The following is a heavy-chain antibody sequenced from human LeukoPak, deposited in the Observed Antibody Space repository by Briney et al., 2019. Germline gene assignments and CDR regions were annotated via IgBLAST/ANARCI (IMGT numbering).Heavy chain of an antibody. CDR2: ISYDGSNK. V-gene: IGHV3-30*03. D-gene: IGHD6-6*01. Sequence: GGSLRLSCAASGFTFSSYSMNWVRQAPGKGLEWVAVISYDGSNKYYADSVKGRFTISRDNSKNTLYLQMNSLRAEDTAVYYCASPWALREEYSSSYENFDYWGQGTLVTVCS. CDR3: ASPWALREEYSSSYENFDY. J-gene: IGHJ4*02. CDR1: GFTFSSYS.